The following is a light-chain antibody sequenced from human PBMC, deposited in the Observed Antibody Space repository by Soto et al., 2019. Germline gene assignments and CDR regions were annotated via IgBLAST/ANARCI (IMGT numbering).Light chain of an antibody. Sequence: VVMTQSPVSLPVTLGQPASISCRSSQSLVYTNGNTYLNWFHQRPGQSPRRLFDTVSNRDSGVPDRFSNSGSGTDFTLTISGVEAEDVGIYCCMQGSHWPKTFGHGTKVEIK. CDR3: MQGSHWPKT. CDR1: QSLVYTNGNTY. CDR2: TVS. V-gene: IGKV2-30*01. J-gene: IGKJ1*01.